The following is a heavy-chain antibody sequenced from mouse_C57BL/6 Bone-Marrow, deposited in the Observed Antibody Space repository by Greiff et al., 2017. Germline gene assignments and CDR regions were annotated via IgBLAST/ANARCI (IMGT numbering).Heavy chain of an antibody. Sequence: EVKLMESEGGLVQPGSSMKLSCTASGFTFSDYYMAWVRQVPEKGLEWVANINYDGSSTYYLDSLKSRFIISRDNAKNILYLQMSSLKSEDTATYYCARGGLYAMDYGGQGTSVTVSS. J-gene: IGHJ4*01. CDR2: INYDGSST. V-gene: IGHV5-16*01. CDR1: GFTFSDYY. D-gene: IGHD2-13*01. CDR3: ARGGLYAMDY.